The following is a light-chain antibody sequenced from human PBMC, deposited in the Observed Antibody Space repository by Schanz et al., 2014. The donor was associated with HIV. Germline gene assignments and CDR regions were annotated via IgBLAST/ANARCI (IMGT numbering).Light chain of an antibody. CDR2: EVT. J-gene: IGLJ1*01. CDR3: SSYTSSSTLIV. V-gene: IGLV2-8*01. Sequence: QSALTQPPSASGSPGQSVTISCTGTNSDVGGHNYVSWFQQHPGKAPRLIIYEVTKRPSGVPDRFSGSKSGNTASLTVSGLQAEDEADYYCSSYTSSSTLIVFGTGTKLTVL. CDR1: NSDVGGHNY.